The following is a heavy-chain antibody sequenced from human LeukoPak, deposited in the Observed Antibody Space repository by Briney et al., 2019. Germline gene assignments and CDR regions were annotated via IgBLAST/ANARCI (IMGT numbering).Heavy chain of an antibody. D-gene: IGHD1-14*01. J-gene: IGHJ4*02. CDR1: GFTFSSYA. Sequence: GGSLRLSCAASGFTFSSYAMRWVRQAPGKGLEWVAVISYDGSNKYYADSVKGRFTISRDNSENTLFLRMNSLRAEDTAVYYCAKATGYLLWGQGTLVIVSS. CDR2: ISYDGSNK. V-gene: IGHV3-30*04. CDR3: AKATGYLL.